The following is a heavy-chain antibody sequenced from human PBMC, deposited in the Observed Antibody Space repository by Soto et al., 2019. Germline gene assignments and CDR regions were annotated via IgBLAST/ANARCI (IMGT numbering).Heavy chain of an antibody. V-gene: IGHV3-7*01. D-gene: IGHD3-3*01. CDR3: ARVGMRSYDFWSGYYPYYYYGMDV. Sequence: ETLSLTCAVYGGSFSGYYWSWIRQPPGKGLEWVANIKQDGSEKYYVDSVKGRFTISRDNAKNSLYLQMNSLRAEDTAVYYCARVGMRSYDFWSGYYPYYYYGMDVWGQGTTVTVSS. CDR2: IKQDGSEK. J-gene: IGHJ6*02. CDR1: GGSFSGYY.